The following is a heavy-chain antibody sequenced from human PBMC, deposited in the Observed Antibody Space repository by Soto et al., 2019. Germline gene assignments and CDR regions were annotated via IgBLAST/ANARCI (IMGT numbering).Heavy chain of an antibody. D-gene: IGHD4-4*01. CDR1: GGTFSSYA. CDR3: ARDNTVNTLRDYYYYGMDV. V-gene: IGHV1-69*12. Sequence: QVQLVQSGAEVKKPGSSVKVSCKASGGTFSSYAISWVRQAPGQGLEWMGGIIPIFGTASYAQKFQGRVTITADESTSTAYMELSSLRSEDTAVYYCARDNTVNTLRDYYYYGMDVWGQGTTVTVSS. CDR2: IIPIFGTA. J-gene: IGHJ6*02.